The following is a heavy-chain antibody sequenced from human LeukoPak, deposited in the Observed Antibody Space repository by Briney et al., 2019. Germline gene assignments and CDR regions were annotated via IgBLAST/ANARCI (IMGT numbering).Heavy chain of an antibody. CDR2: ISGSGGST. J-gene: IGHJ4*02. D-gene: IGHD6-19*01. CDR3: AKGGHSSGWYYFDY. Sequence: GGSLRLSCAASGFTFSNAWMSWVRQAPGKGLEWVSAISGSGGSTYYADSVKGRFTISRDNSKNTLYLQMNSLRAEDTAVYYCAKGGHSSGWYYFDYWGQGALVTVSS. CDR1: GFTFSNAW. V-gene: IGHV3-23*01.